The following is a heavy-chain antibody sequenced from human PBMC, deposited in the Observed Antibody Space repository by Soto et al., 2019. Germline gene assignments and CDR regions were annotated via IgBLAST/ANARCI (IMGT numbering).Heavy chain of an antibody. Sequence: ASVKVSCKASGYTFTSYGISWVRQAPGQGLEWMGWISAYNGNTNYAQKLQGRVTMTTDTSTSTANLGLRSLRADETAVKYCARARVVVAGTPTGIVDWFDTWGQGTLVTVSS. CDR3: ARARVVVAGTPTGIVDWFDT. D-gene: IGHD2-15*01. CDR1: GYTFTSYG. J-gene: IGHJ5*02. CDR2: ISAYNGNT. V-gene: IGHV1-18*01.